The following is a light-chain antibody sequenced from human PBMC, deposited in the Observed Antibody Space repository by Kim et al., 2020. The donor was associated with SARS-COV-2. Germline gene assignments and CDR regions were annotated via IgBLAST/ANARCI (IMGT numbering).Light chain of an antibody. CDR3: QHRLRWPLT. Sequence: EIILTQSPATLSLSPGERATLSCRASQSVNSYLAWYQLKPGQAPRLLIYDTSNRATGVPARFSGSGFGTDFTLTISSLEPEDFAVYCQHRLRWPLTFGGGTKVDIK. V-gene: IGKV3-11*01. CDR2: DTS. CDR1: QSVNSY. J-gene: IGKJ4*01.